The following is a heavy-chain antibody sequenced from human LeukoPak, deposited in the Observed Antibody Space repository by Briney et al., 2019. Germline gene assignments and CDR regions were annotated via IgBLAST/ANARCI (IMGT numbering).Heavy chain of an antibody. CDR2: INHSGST. Sequence: PSETLSLTCIVSGVSISRSNYYWSWIRQPPGKGLEWIGEINHSGSTNYNPSLKSRVTISVDTSKNQFSLKLSSVTAADTAVYYCARVLPPFYYYGSGSHFDYWGQGTLVTVSS. D-gene: IGHD3-10*01. CDR1: GVSISRSNYY. V-gene: IGHV4-39*07. J-gene: IGHJ4*02. CDR3: ARVLPPFYYYGSGSHFDY.